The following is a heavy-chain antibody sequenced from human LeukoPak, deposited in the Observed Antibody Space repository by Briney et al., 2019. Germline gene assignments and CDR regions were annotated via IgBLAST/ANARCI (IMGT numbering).Heavy chain of an antibody. V-gene: IGHV4-59*08. D-gene: IGHD3-22*01. Sequence: PSETLSLTCTVSGGSISSYYWSWIRQPPGKGLEWIGYIYYSGSTNYNPSLKSRVTISVDTSKNQFSLKLSSVTAADTAVYYCATTVNYYDTIWGQGTLATVSS. CDR2: IYYSGST. CDR1: GGSISSYY. J-gene: IGHJ4*02. CDR3: ATTVNYYDTI.